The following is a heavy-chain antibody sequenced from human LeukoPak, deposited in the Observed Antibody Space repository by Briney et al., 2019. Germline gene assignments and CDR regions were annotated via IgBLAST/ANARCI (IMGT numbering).Heavy chain of an antibody. CDR3: ARDVASMVSYYYYGMDV. CDR1: GGTFSSYA. Sequence: ASVKVSSKASGGTFSSYAISWVRQAPGQGLEWMGGIIPIFGTANYAQKFQGRVTITADESTSTAYMELSSLRSEDTAVYYCARDVASMVSYYYYGMDVWGQGTTVTVSS. V-gene: IGHV1-69*13. D-gene: IGHD3-10*01. J-gene: IGHJ6*02. CDR2: IIPIFGTA.